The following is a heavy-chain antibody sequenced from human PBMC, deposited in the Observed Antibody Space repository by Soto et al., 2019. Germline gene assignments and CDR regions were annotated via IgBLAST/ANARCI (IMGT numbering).Heavy chain of an antibody. Sequence: QLQLQESGSGLVKPSQTLSLTCAVSGGSISSGGYSWSWIRQPPGKGLEWIGYIYHSGSTYDNPSPQNRVTISVDRPKNQFSPKLSSVTAADTAGYYCARVPGPWGQGTLVTVSS. V-gene: IGHV4-30-2*01. D-gene: IGHD7-27*01. CDR1: GGSISSGGYS. CDR3: ARVPGP. J-gene: IGHJ5*02. CDR2: IYHSGST.